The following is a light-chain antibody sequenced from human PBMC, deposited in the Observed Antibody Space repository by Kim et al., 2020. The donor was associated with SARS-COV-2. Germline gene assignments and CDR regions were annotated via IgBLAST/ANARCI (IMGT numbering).Light chain of an antibody. CDR2: NDN. CDR1: RSNVGNNP. V-gene: IGLV1-44*01. CDR3: GSWDDSLSGRV. J-gene: IGLJ3*02. Sequence: GQTVTISCSGRRSNVGNNPVTWFQQVPGTAPKVLMSNDNQRPSGVPDRFSASKSGTSASLAISGLQSEDEAVYYCGSWDDSLSGRVFGGGTQLTVL.